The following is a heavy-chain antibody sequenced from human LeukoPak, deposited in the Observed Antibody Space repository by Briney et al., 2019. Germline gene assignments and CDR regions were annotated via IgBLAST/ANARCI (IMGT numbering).Heavy chain of an antibody. V-gene: IGHV1-69*04. Sequence: GASVKVSCKASGGTFSSYAISWVRQAPGQGLEWMGRIIPILSIANYAQKFQGRVTITADKSTSTAYMELSSLRSEDTAVYYCASTMAGTVDYWGQGTLVTVSS. CDR2: IIPILSIA. J-gene: IGHJ4*02. D-gene: IGHD6-19*01. CDR3: ASTMAGTVDY. CDR1: GGTFSSYA.